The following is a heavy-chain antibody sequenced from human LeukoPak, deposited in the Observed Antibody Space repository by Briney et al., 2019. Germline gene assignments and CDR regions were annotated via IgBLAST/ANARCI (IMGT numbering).Heavy chain of an antibody. V-gene: IGHV4-39*01. Sequence: NTSETLSLTCTVSGGSISSSSYYWGWIRQTPGKGLEWIGTMYYSGSTNYNPSLKSRVTLSIDTPKNQFSLRLSSVTAADTAVYYCASKSTAWTIDYCGQGTLVTVSS. D-gene: IGHD3/OR15-3a*01. CDR2: MYYSGST. J-gene: IGHJ4*02. CDR1: GGSISSSSYY. CDR3: ASKSTAWTIDY.